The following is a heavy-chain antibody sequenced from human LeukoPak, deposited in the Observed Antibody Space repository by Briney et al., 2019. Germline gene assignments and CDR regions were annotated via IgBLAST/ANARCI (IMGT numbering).Heavy chain of an antibody. CDR3: ARDYFDSSDYPQTYCYYYMDV. V-gene: IGHV3-74*01. Sequence: GGSLRLSCAASGFTISNHWMHWVRQAPGKGLVWVSRINSDGRRTSYADSVKGRFTISRDTAKNSLFLQMNSLRAEDTAIYYCARDYFDSSDYPQTYCYYYMDVWGKGTTVTVSS. D-gene: IGHD3-22*01. CDR2: INSDGRRT. J-gene: IGHJ6*03. CDR1: GFTISNHW.